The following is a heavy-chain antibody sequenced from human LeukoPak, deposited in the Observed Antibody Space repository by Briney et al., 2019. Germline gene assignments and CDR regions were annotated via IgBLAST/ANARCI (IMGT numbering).Heavy chain of an antibody. D-gene: IGHD3-22*01. V-gene: IGHV4-31*03. CDR1: GGSISSGGYY. J-gene: IGHJ4*02. Sequence: SETLSLTCTVSGGSISSGGYYWSWIRQHPGKGLEWIGYIYYSGSTYYNPSLKSRVTISVDTSKNQFSLKLSSVTAADTAVYYCASSPRVPAYYYDSSGYYSWGQGTLVTVSS. CDR2: IYYSGST. CDR3: ASSPRVPAYYYDSSGYYS.